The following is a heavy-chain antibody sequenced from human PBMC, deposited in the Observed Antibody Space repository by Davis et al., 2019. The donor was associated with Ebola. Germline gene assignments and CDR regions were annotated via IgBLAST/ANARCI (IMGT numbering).Heavy chain of an antibody. CDR2: MNPNSGNT. CDR3: AIKTRQQDY. CDR1: GYTFTSYD. Sequence: AASVQVSCKASGYTFTSYDLNWVRQAPGQGLEWMGWMNPNSGNTGYAQKFQGRVTMTRDTSISTAYMELSSLRSEDAAVYYCAIKTRQQDYWGQGTLVTVSS. V-gene: IGHV1-8*01. J-gene: IGHJ4*02. D-gene: IGHD6-13*01.